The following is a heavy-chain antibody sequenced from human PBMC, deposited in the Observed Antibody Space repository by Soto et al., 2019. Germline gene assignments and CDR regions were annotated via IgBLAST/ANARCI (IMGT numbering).Heavy chain of an antibody. CDR2: IYSGGST. Sequence: GGSLRLSCAASGFTVSSYYMSWVRQAPGKGLEWVSVIYSGGSTYYADSVKGRFTISRHNSKNTLYLQMNSLRAEDTAVYYCARDPGSSSSSYWGQGTLVTVSS. D-gene: IGHD6-6*01. V-gene: IGHV3-53*04. J-gene: IGHJ4*02. CDR1: GFTVSSYY. CDR3: ARDPGSSSSSY.